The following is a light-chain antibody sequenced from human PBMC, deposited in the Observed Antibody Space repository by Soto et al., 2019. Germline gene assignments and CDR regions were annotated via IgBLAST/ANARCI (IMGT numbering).Light chain of an antibody. Sequence: DIQLPQSPSFLSASEGDRVTIACRASQGISNFLAWYQQKPGKAPKLLISFASTLQSGVPSRFTGSGSGTEFTLTISSLQPEDFATYYCQQFNSYPRTFGQGTKVAIK. J-gene: IGKJ1*01. CDR3: QQFNSYPRT. V-gene: IGKV1-9*01. CDR1: QGISNF. CDR2: FAS.